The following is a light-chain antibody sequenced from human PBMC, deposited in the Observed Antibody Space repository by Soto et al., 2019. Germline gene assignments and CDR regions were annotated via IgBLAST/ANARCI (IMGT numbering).Light chain of an antibody. J-gene: IGKJ1*01. CDR1: QSIFYSSNNKNY. V-gene: IGKV4-1*01. CDR3: QQYYSSPTWT. Sequence: DIVMTQSPDSLAVSLGERATINCKSSQSIFYSSNNKNYLAWFQQKPGQPPQLLIYWASTRESGVPDRFSGSGSETDFTLTISSLQAEDVAIYDCQQYYSSPTWTFGQGTKVEIK. CDR2: WAS.